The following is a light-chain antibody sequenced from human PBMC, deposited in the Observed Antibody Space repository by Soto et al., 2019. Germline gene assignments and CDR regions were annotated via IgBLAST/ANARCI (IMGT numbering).Light chain of an antibody. CDR2: DAS. CDR1: QRVSSY. J-gene: IGKJ5*01. Sequence: EIVLTQSPATLSLSPGERATLSCRASQRVSSYLAWYQQKPGQAPRLLIYDASNRATGIPARFSGSGSGTDFTLSSSSLEPEDFAVYYCQQRSNWPPNFGQGTRLEIK. V-gene: IGKV3-11*01. CDR3: QQRSNWPPN.